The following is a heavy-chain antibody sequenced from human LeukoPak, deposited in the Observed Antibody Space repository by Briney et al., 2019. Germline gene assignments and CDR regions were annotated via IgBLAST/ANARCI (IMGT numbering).Heavy chain of an antibody. CDR2: ISWNSGSI. CDR3: AKDLEKTRGYYFDY. CDR1: GFTFDDYA. J-gene: IGHJ4*02. V-gene: IGHV3-9*01. D-gene: IGHD1-1*01. Sequence: PGGSLRLSCAASGFTFDDYATHWVRQAPGKGLEWVSGISWNSGSIGYADSVKGRFTISRDNAKNSLYLQMNSLRVEDTALYYYAKDLEKTRGYYFDYWGQGILVTVSS.